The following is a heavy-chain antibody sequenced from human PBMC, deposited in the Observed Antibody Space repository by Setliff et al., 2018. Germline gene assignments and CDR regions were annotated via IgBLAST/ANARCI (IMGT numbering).Heavy chain of an antibody. CDR2: LXXXXXX. D-gene: IGHD2-15*01. Sequence: SETLSLTCTVSGGSISSHYWTWIRQPAGKGLEWIGRLXXXXXXXXXXXXXXXXXXSLDTSKNQFSLKLSSVTAADTAVYYCARDRVVVLAGRRGFYFDYWGQGTLVTVSS. V-gene: IGHV4-4*07. J-gene: IGHJ4*02. CDR3: ARDRVVVLAGRRGFYFDY. CDR1: GGSISSHY.